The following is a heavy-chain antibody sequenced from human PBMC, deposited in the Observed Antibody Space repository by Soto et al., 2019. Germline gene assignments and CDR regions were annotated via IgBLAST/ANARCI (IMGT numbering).Heavy chain of an antibody. CDR2: VYWDGDE. CDR1: GFSLTTSGVG. J-gene: IGHJ5*02. CDR3: AHRGGCSAASCFSNYFDA. Sequence: QITLKESGPALVRPTQALTLTCTFSGFSLTTSGVGVAWIRQPPGKALECLALVYWDGDERFNPSLRNRLTLTKDTSNNRVVLTMTNMDPVDTGTYYCAHRGGCSAASCFSNYFDAWGQGALVTVSS. D-gene: IGHD2-15*01. V-gene: IGHV2-5*02.